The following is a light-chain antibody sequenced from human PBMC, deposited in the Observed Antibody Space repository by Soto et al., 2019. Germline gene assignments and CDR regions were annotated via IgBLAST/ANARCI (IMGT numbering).Light chain of an antibody. Sequence: QSVLTQPPSVSAAPGQRVNISCSGSGSDIGNNFVSWYRQLPGTAPKLLIYDNNKRPSGIPDRFSGSKSGTSATLDITGLQPGDEADYFCGTWNTRLPGALFGGGTKLTVL. V-gene: IGLV1-51*01. J-gene: IGLJ2*01. CDR3: GTWNTRLPGAL. CDR1: GSDIGNNF. CDR2: DNN.